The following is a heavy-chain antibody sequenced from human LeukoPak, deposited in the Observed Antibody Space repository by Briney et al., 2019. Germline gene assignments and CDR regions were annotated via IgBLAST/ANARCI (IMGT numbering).Heavy chain of an antibody. Sequence: SETLSLTCTVSGGSISSYYWSWIRQPPGKGLEWIGYIYYTGSTNYNPSLKSRVTISVDTSKNQFSLKLSSVTAADTAVYYCARRTYSYGDFDYWGQGTLVTVSS. V-gene: IGHV4-59*08. J-gene: IGHJ4*02. CDR2: IYYTGST. CDR1: GGSISSYY. CDR3: ARRTYSYGDFDY. D-gene: IGHD5-18*01.